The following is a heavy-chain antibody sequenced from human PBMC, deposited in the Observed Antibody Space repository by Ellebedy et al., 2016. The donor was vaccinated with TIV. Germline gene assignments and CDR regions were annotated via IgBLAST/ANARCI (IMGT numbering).Heavy chain of an antibody. CDR3: AKDESRYGSGSYSN. CDR2: ISSSSTI. D-gene: IGHD3-10*01. Sequence: GESLKISCAASGFTFSSYSMNWVRQAPGKGLEWVSYISSSSTIYYADSVKGRFTISRDNAKNSLYLQMNSLRDEDTAVYYCAKDESRYGSGSYSNWGQGTLVTVSS. J-gene: IGHJ4*02. V-gene: IGHV3-48*02. CDR1: GFTFSSYS.